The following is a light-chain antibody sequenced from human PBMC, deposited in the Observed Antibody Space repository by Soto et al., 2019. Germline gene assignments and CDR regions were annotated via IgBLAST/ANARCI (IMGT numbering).Light chain of an antibody. J-gene: IGKJ2*01. Sequence: DIQMTQSPSSLSASLGDRVIITCRASQSISRYSNWYQQKPGKAPKLLIYAATNLQSGVPLRFSGSGSGTDFTLTISSLQPEDFATYYCQQGYSTPTFGQGTKLEIK. V-gene: IGKV1-39*01. CDR1: QSISRY. CDR3: QQGYSTPT. CDR2: AAT.